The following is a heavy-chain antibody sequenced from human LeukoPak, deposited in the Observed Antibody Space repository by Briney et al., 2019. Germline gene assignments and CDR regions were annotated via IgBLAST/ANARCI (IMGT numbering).Heavy chain of an antibody. Sequence: SETLSLTCAVSVYSISSGYYWGCIRHPPGKGLEGMGSIYHSESTYYNPSLKSRFTISVDTSKNQFSLKLSSVTAADTAVYSCASNSGWSPSKTFDYWGQGTLVTVSS. D-gene: IGHD6-19*01. CDR1: VYSISSGYY. J-gene: IGHJ4*02. CDR3: ASNSGWSPSKTFDY. V-gene: IGHV4-38-2*01. CDR2: IYHSEST.